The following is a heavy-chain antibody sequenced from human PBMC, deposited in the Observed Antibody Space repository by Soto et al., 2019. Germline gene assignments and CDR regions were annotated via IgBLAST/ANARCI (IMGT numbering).Heavy chain of an antibody. V-gene: IGHV1-46*03. CDR2: INPSGGST. D-gene: IGHD3-22*01. CDR3: ARSLDYYDSSGYYWLDY. CDR1: GYTFTSYY. J-gene: IGHJ4*02. Sequence: GASVKVSCKASGYTFTSYYMHWVRQAPGQGLEWMGIINPSGGSTSYAQKFQGRVTMTRDTSTSTVYMELSSLRSEDTAVYYCARSLDYYDSSGYYWLDYWGQGTLVTVSS.